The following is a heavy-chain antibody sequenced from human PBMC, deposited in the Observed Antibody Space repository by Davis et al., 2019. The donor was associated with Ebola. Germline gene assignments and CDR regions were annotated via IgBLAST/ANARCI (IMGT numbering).Heavy chain of an antibody. V-gene: IGHV3-66*01. J-gene: IGHJ6*02. CDR1: GFTVSSNY. CDR3: AKSPFAHYYYYGMDV. D-gene: IGHD3-10*01. Sequence: GGSLRLSCAASGFTVSSNYMSWVRQAPGKGLEWVSVIYSGGSTYYADSVKGRFTISRDNSKNTLYLQMNSLRAEDTAVYYCAKSPFAHYYYYGMDVWGQGTTVTVSS. CDR2: IYSGGST.